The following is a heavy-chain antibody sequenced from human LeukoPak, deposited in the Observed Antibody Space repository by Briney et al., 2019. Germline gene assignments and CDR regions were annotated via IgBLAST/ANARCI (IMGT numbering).Heavy chain of an antibody. CDR1: GYSISSGYY. J-gene: IGHJ4*02. CDR3: ARHYYDSSGYYEFDY. Sequence: SETLSLTCTVSGYSISSGYYWGWIRQPPGKGLEWIGSIYHSGSPYYNPSLKSRVTISVDTSKNQFSLKLSSVTAADTAVYYCARHYYDSSGYYEFDYWGQGTLVTVSS. D-gene: IGHD3-22*01. CDR2: IYHSGSP. V-gene: IGHV4-38-2*02.